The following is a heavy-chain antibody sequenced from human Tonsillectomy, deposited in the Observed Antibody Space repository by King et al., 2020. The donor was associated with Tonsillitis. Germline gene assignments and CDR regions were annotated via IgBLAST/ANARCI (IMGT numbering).Heavy chain of an antibody. CDR3: ARRGDGYNYAFDV. CDR2: INPGDSET. D-gene: IGHD5-24*01. Sequence: VQLVQSGAEVKKPGESLKISCKGSGYSFTRNWIGWVRQMPGKGLEWMGIINPGDSETRYSPSFQGQVTIPADKSISTAYLQWSSLKASDTAMYYCARRGDGYNYAFDVWGQGTMVTVSS. CDR1: GYSFTRNW. J-gene: IGHJ3*01. V-gene: IGHV5-51*01.